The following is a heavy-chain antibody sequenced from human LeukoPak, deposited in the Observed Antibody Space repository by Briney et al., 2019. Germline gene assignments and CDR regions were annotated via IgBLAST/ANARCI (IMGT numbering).Heavy chain of an antibody. CDR1: GFTFSSYW. V-gene: IGHV3-7*01. Sequence: GGSLRLSCAASGFTFSSYWMSWVRQAPGKGLEWVANIKQDGSEKYYVDSVKGPFTISRDNAKNSLYLQMNSLRAEDTAVYYCARESVGTYYYDSSGYAFGYWGQGTLVTVSS. D-gene: IGHD3-22*01. CDR2: IKQDGSEK. J-gene: IGHJ4*02. CDR3: ARESVGTYYYDSSGYAFGY.